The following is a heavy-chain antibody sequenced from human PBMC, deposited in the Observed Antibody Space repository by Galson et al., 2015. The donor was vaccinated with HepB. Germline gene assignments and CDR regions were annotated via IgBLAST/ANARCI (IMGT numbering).Heavy chain of an antibody. Sequence: QSGAEVKKPGESLKISCKGSGYSFTSYWIGWVRQMPGKGLEWMGIIYPGDSDTRYSPSFQGQVTISADKSISTAYLQWSSLKASDTAMYYCARCPWYSSGWYGDAFDIWGQGTMVTVSS. V-gene: IGHV5-51*01. D-gene: IGHD6-19*01. J-gene: IGHJ3*02. CDR3: ARCPWYSSGWYGDAFDI. CDR2: IYPGDSDT. CDR1: GYSFTSYW.